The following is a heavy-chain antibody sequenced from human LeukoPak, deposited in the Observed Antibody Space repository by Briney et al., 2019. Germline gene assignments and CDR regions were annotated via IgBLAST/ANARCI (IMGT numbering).Heavy chain of an antibody. J-gene: IGHJ4*02. D-gene: IGHD5-18*01. CDR2: IFGSGGSP. CDR1: GFTFGSHA. V-gene: IGHV3-23*01. CDR3: GKTTVGYSSGEKPAWPVDY. Sequence: GGSLRLSCEASGFTFGSHAMYWVRQAPGKGLEWFAGIFGSGGSPHYADPVKGRFTISRDNSRNTAYLQINSLRAEDTAVYYCGKTTVGYSSGEKPAWPVDYWGQGTLVTVPS.